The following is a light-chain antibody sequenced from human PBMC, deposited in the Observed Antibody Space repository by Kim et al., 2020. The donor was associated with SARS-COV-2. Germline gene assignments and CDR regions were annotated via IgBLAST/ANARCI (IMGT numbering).Light chain of an antibody. CDR2: KAS. CDR3: QQYNSYLYT. Sequence: SASVGDRITMTCRASQSISSWLAWYQQKPGKAPNLLIYKASSLESGVPSRFSGSGSGTEFTLTISSLQPDDFATYYCQQYNSYLYTFGQGTKLEI. CDR1: QSISSW. V-gene: IGKV1-5*03. J-gene: IGKJ2*01.